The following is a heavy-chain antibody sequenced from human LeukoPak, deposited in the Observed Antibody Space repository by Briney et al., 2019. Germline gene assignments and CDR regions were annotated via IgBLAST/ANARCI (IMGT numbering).Heavy chain of an antibody. CDR2: IYYSVST. CDR1: GGSISSYY. Sequence: PSETLSLTCTVSGGSISSYYWSWIRQPPGKGLEWIGYIYYSVSTNYNPSLKSRVTISVDTSKNQFSLKLSSVTAADTAVYYCARTTTVTTFPGGFDYWGQGTLVTVSS. D-gene: IGHD4-17*01. V-gene: IGHV4-59*08. CDR3: ARTTTVTTFPGGFDY. J-gene: IGHJ4*02.